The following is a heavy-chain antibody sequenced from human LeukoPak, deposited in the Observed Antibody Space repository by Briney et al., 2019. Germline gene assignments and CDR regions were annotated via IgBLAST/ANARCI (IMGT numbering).Heavy chain of an antibody. CDR2: ISYDGSNK. Sequence: GGSLRLSCAASGFIFTNYFMSWVRQAPGKGLEWVAVISYDGSNKYYADSVKGRFTISRDNSKNTLYLQMNSLRAEDTAVYYCARANYDQYYFDYWGQGTLVTVSS. D-gene: IGHD3-22*01. V-gene: IGHV3-30*03. CDR3: ARANYDQYYFDY. CDR1: GFIFTNYF. J-gene: IGHJ4*02.